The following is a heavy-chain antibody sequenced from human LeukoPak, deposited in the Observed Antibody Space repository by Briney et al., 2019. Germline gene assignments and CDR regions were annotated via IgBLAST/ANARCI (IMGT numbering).Heavy chain of an antibody. V-gene: IGHV3-23*01. CDR1: GFTFSSYA. CDR3: AKILWPADY. CDR2: IICSAGRT. J-gene: IGHJ4*02. D-gene: IGHD2/OR15-2a*01. Sequence: QPGGSLRLSCVASGFTFSSYAMSWVRQAPGKGLECVSAIICSAGRTYYAYTMKGHYTISRDSSKNTRYLQMNSLRYEDTAVYHCAKILWPADYWGQGTLVTVSS.